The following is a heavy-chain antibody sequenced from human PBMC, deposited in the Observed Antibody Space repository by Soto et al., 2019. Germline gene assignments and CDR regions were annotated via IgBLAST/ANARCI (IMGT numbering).Heavy chain of an antibody. CDR1: GFILSDCA. J-gene: IGHJ6*03. CDR2: ISSSSSVI. D-gene: IGHD7-27*01. V-gene: IGHV3-48*01. CDR3: ARDLSWGSNWYYYMDV. Sequence: EVQLVESGGGLVQPGGSLRLYCATSGFILSDCAMNWVRQAPGKGLEWVSYISSSSSVIDYADSVKGRFTVSRDNARNSLYLQMNSLRAEDTAVYYCARDLSWGSNWYYYMDVWGKGTTVIVSS.